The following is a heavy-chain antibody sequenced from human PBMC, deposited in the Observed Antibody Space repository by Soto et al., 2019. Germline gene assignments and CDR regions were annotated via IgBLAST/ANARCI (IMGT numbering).Heavy chain of an antibody. CDR2: IYQTGST. J-gene: IGHJ6*02. CDR1: GGSISTINW. Sequence: SETLSLTCAVSGGSISTINWWTWVRQPPGKGLDWIGEIYQTGSTSYNPSLESRVTISIDKSKNQFSLKLRSVTAADTAVYYCARVSSSSAFGMDVWGQGTTVTVS. V-gene: IGHV4-4*02. CDR3: ARVSSSSAFGMDV. D-gene: IGHD6-6*01.